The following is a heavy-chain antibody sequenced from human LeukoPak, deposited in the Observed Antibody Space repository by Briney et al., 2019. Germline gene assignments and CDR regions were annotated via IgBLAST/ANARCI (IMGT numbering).Heavy chain of an antibody. V-gene: IGHV3-23*01. CDR1: GYTFSSYA. CDR2: ISGSGGRT. J-gene: IGHJ4*02. Sequence: GGSLRLSCAASGYTFSSYAMSWVRQAPGKGLEWVSAISGSGGRTYYADSVKGRFTISRDNSKNTLYLQMNSLIAEDTAVYYCAKGDLVPLDYWGQGTLVTVSS. CDR3: AKGDLVPLDY. D-gene: IGHD4-23*01.